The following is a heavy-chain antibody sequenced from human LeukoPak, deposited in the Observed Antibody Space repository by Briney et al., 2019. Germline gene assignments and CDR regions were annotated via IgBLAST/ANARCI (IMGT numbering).Heavy chain of an antibody. J-gene: IGHJ5*02. CDR2: INPNSGGT. D-gene: IGHD2-2*01. CDR1: GYTFTGYY. CDR3: ARGGVVPAALYNWFDP. Sequence: ASVKVSCKASGYTFTGYYMHWVRRAPGQGLEWMGWINPNSGGTNYAQKFQGWVTMTRDTSISTAYMELSRLRSDDTAVYYCARGGVVPAALYNWFDPWGQGTLVTVSS. V-gene: IGHV1-2*04.